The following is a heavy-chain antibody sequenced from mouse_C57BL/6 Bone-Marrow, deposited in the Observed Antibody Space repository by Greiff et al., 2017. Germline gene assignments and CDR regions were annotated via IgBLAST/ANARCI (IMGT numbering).Heavy chain of an antibody. CDR2: ISSGGSRP. CDR3: ARRPHYYYEPYFNY. V-gene: IGHV5-6*02. D-gene: IGHD1-1*01. CDR1: GFPFCSSG. J-gene: IGHJ2*01. Sequence: EVKLMESGGDLVKPGGSLKLSCAASGFPFCSSGMSSVRQTPDKRLAWVAPISSGGSRPSYPDSVKGRFPISRDHAKNTLYLQMSSLQSDDTAMYYCARRPHYYYEPYFNYSRQGAAPTVAS.